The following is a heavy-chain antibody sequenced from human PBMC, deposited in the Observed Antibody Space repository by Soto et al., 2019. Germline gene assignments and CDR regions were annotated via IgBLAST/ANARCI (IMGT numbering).Heavy chain of an antibody. D-gene: IGHD5-18*01. J-gene: IGHJ3*01. Sequence: QVQLDQSGAELKKPGASVNISCTASGFTFTDNLINWVRQAPGQGLEWMGWINPDTGNTRYSETFQGRVTISRHSSASIAYLELSGLKNEDTALYFCARDIQSVGPRANDAFDVWGQGTMITVSS. CDR1: GFTFTDNL. CDR2: INPDTGNT. CDR3: ARDIQSVGPRANDAFDV. V-gene: IGHV1-3*01.